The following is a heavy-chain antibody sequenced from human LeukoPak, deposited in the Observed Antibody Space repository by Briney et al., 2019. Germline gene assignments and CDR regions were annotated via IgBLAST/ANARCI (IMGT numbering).Heavy chain of an antibody. Sequence: ASVKVSCKASGYTFTGYDMHWVRQAPGQGLEWMGWINPNSGGTNYAQKFQSRVTMTRDTSISTAYMGLSRLRSDDTAVYYCARDGVEMATIGYWGQGTLVTVSS. CDR3: ARDGVEMATIGY. CDR2: INPNSGGT. J-gene: IGHJ4*02. D-gene: IGHD5-24*01. CDR1: GYTFTGYD. V-gene: IGHV1-2*02.